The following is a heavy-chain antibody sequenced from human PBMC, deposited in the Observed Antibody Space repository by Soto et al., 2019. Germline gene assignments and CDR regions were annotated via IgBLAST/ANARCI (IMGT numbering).Heavy chain of an antibody. J-gene: IGHJ4*02. D-gene: IGHD2-15*01. CDR1: GFNFNTYA. V-gene: IGHV3-21*04. CDR3: ASEFCSGGSCYSRIFDY. CDR2: ISSGSDYL. Sequence: RLSCAAFGFNFNTYAMHWVRQSPGKGLEWVAFISSGSDYLYYADSVKGRFTVSRDNAKSSLYLQMNSLTDDDTALYYCASEFCSGGSCYSRIFDYWGQGSLVTVSS.